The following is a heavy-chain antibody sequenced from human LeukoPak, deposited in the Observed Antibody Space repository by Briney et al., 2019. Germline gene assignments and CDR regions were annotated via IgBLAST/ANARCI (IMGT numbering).Heavy chain of an antibody. CDR1: GFTVSSNS. CDR3: VKGMLNYYYMDA. Sequence: PGGSLRLSCAASGFTVSSNSMSWVRQAPGKGLDWVSVIYSGGNTYYADSVKGRFSISRDNSKNTLYLQMNSLRAEDTAVYYCVKGMLNYYYMDAWGKGTTVTVSS. CDR2: IYSGGNT. V-gene: IGHV3-66*01. D-gene: IGHD3-16*01. J-gene: IGHJ6*03.